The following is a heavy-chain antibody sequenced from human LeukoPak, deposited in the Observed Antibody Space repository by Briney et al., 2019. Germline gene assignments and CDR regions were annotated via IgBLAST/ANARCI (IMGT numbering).Heavy chain of an antibody. CDR3: ARVAGDYYYGMDV. J-gene: IGHJ6*02. D-gene: IGHD6-19*01. V-gene: IGHV3-48*03. Sequence: GGSLRLSCAASGLTFSSYEMNWVRQAPGKGLEWVSYISSSGSAIYYADSVKGRFTISRDNAKNSLYLQMNSLRAEDTAVYYCARVAGDYYYGMDVWGQGTTVTVSS. CDR2: ISSSGSAI. CDR1: GLTFSSYE.